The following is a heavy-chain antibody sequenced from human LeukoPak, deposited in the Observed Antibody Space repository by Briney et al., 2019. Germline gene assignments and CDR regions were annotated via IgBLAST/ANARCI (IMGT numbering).Heavy chain of an antibody. D-gene: IGHD6-19*01. J-gene: IGHJ4*02. CDR1: GFTFSSYW. V-gene: IGHV3-7*01. CDR2: IKQDGSEK. CDR3: ARDDIAVAGSFDY. Sequence: GGSLRLSCAASGFTFSSYWMSWVRQAPGKGLEWVANIKQDGSEKYYVDSVKGRFTISRDNAKNSLYLQMNSLRAKDTAVYYCARDDIAVAGSFDYWGQGTLVTVSS.